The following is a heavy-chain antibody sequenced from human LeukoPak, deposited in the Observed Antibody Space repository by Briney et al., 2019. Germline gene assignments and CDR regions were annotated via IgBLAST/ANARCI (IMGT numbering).Heavy chain of an antibody. CDR2: INSDGSST. Sequence: GGSLRLSRAASGFTFSSYWMHWVRQAPGKGLVWVSGINSDGSSTTYADSVKGRFTISRDNAKNTLYLQMNSLRAEDTAVYYCARDLNVWGQGTTVTVSS. J-gene: IGHJ6*02. V-gene: IGHV3-74*01. CDR1: GFTFSSYW. CDR3: ARDLNV.